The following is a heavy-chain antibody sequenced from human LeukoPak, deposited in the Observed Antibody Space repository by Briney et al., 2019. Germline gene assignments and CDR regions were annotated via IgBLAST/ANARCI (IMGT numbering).Heavy chain of an antibody. Sequence: ASVKVSCKASGYTFTSYAMHWVRQAPGQRLEWMGWINASNGNTKYSQKFQGRVTITRDTSASTAYMELSSLRSEDTAVYYCARFPIPYYYDSSGYQYFDYWGQGTLVTVSS. J-gene: IGHJ4*02. D-gene: IGHD3-22*01. CDR2: INASNGNT. CDR1: GYTFTSYA. V-gene: IGHV1-3*01. CDR3: ARFPIPYYYDSSGYQYFDY.